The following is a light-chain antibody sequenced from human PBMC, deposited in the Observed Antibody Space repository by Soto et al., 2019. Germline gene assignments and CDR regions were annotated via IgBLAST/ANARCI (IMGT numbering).Light chain of an antibody. V-gene: IGKV2-28*01. J-gene: IGKJ2*01. Sequence: IALTQSPLSLTVTPGEPASISCRSSQTLLHGNGYNYLDWYLQKPGQSPQLLIYLGSSRASGVPDRFSGSGSGTDFTLKISRVEAEDVGIFYGMQGLRPMYTFGQGTKLEIK. CDR2: LGS. CDR3: MQGLRPMYT. CDR1: QTLLHGNGYNY.